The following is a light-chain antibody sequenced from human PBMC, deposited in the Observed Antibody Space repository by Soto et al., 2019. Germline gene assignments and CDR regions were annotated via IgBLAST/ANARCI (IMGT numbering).Light chain of an antibody. CDR2: GAS. J-gene: IGKJ5*01. V-gene: IGKV3-15*01. CDR3: QQYTNWPPNT. CDR1: QRVYSN. Sequence: EILMTQSPDTLSVSPWEIATLSCRASQRVYSNLAWYQQRPGQAPRLLIYGASTRATGVPARFSGRGSGTEFTLTISSLQSEDFAVYYCQQYTNWPPNTFGQGTRLEI.